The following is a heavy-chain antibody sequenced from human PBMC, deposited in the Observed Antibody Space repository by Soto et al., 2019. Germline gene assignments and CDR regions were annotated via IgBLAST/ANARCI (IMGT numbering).Heavy chain of an antibody. CDR3: VPSWYPNYFDY. Sequence: ASVKVSCXASGYTFTSYYMHWVRQAPGQGLEWMGIINPSGGSTSYAQKFQGRVTMTRDTSTSTVYMELSSLRSEDTAVYYCVPSWYPNYFDYWGQGTLVTVSS. D-gene: IGHD6-13*01. J-gene: IGHJ4*02. CDR1: GYTFTSYY. CDR2: INPSGGST. V-gene: IGHV1-46*01.